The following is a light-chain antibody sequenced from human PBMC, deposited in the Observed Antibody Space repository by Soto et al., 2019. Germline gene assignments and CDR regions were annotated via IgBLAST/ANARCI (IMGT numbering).Light chain of an antibody. CDR3: QQYNNWPGT. Sequence: ETVMTQSPATLSVSPGEKATLSCRASQSFSNNLAWYQQKPGQAPRLLIYGASTRATGIPARFSGSGSGTEFTLTINSLQSEDFAVYYCQQYNNWPGTFGQGTKV. CDR1: QSFSNN. J-gene: IGKJ1*01. V-gene: IGKV3-15*01. CDR2: GAS.